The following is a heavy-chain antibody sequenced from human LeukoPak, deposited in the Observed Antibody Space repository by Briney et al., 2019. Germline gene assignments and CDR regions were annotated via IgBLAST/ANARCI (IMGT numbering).Heavy chain of an antibody. J-gene: IGHJ4*02. CDR3: ARDDVVPAADFDY. Sequence: GGSLRLSCAASGFTFSSYSMNWVRQAPGKGLEWVSSISSSSSYIYYADSVKGRFTISRDNAKNSLYLQMNSLRAEDTAVYYCARDDVVPAADFDYWGQGTLVTVSS. D-gene: IGHD2-2*01. CDR1: GFTFSSYS. CDR2: ISSSSSYI. V-gene: IGHV3-21*01.